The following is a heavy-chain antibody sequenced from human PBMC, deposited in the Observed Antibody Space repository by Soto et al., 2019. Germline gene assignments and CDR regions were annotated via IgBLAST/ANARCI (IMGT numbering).Heavy chain of an antibody. Sequence: GGSLRLSCAASGFTFGDHWMHWVRQAPGKGLVWVSRINGAGNTTNYADSVQGRFTISRDDSENTVYLQMNRLRAEDTAIYYCARSHYGSGSYYNPGDFWGQGSVVTVSS. D-gene: IGHD3-10*01. V-gene: IGHV3-74*01. CDR3: ARSHYGSGSYYNPGDF. CDR2: INGAGNTT. CDR1: GFTFGDHW. J-gene: IGHJ3*01.